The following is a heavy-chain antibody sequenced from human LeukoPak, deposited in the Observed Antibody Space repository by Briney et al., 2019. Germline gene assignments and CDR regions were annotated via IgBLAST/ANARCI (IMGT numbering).Heavy chain of an antibody. CDR3: ARELGYCSGGSCYPGSH. Sequence: GGSLTLSCAASGLTFSRYWMHWVRQSRGKGVVCLSRIGGDGSSTGYEDSVKGRFTISRDNAKNKLYLQMNSLRDEDKAVYYCARELGYCSGGSCYPGSHWGQGTLVTVSS. V-gene: IGHV3-74*01. D-gene: IGHD2-15*01. J-gene: IGHJ4*02. CDR1: GLTFSRYW. CDR2: IGGDGSST.